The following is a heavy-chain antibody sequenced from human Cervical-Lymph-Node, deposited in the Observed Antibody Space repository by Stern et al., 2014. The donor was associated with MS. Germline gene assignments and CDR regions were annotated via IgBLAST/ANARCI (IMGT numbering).Heavy chain of an antibody. CDR3: ARQSLVAATRAFDI. CDR2: IYPGNSDA. J-gene: IGHJ3*02. Sequence: VQLVESGAEVKKAGESLRISCKGSGYSFSTYWLGWVRQMAGRGLEWMGIIYPGNSDATYSPSFQGQVTMSADKSISTAYLQWSSLKASDTAIYYCARQSLVAATRAFDIWGQGTLVIVSS. V-gene: IGHV5-51*01. D-gene: IGHD2-15*01. CDR1: GYSFSTYW.